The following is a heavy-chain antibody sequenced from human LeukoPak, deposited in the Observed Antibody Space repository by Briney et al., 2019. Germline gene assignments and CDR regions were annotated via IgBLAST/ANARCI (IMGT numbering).Heavy chain of an antibody. Sequence: SVKVSCKASGGTFSSYAISWVRQAPGQGLEWMGGIIPIFGTANYAQKFQGRVTITTDESTSTAYMELSSLRSEDTAVYYCARDRGYCSSTSCPMDVWGKGTTVIVSS. CDR2: IIPIFGTA. D-gene: IGHD2-2*01. V-gene: IGHV1-69*05. CDR1: GGTFSSYA. J-gene: IGHJ6*03. CDR3: ARDRGYCSSTSCPMDV.